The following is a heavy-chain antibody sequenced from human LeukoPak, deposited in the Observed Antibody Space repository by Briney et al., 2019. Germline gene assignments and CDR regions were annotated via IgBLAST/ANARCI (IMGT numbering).Heavy chain of an antibody. CDR3: AREDSTSSWHRADYYYGMDV. CDR2: INHSGST. J-gene: IGHJ6*02. Sequence: SETLSLTCAVYGGSFSGYYWSWIRQPPGKGLEWIGEINHSGSTNYNPSLKSRVTISVDTSKNRFSLKLSSVTAADTAVYYCAREDSTSSWHRADYYYGMDVWGQGTTVTVSS. V-gene: IGHV4-34*01. CDR1: GGSFSGYY. D-gene: IGHD6-13*01.